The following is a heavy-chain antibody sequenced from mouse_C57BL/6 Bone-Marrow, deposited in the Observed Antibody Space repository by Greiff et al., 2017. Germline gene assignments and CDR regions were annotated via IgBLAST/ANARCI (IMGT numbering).Heavy chain of an antibody. CDR3: AREVYSNSYFDY. V-gene: IGHV1-50*01. CDR1: GYTFTSYW. CDR2: IDPSDSYT. J-gene: IGHJ2*01. Sequence: VQLQQPGAELVKPGASVTLSCKASGYTFTSYWMQWVKQRPGQGLEWIGEIDPSDSYTNYNQKFKGKATLTVDTSSSTAYMQLSSLTSEDSAVYFCAREVYSNSYFDYWGQGTTLTVSS. D-gene: IGHD2-5*01.